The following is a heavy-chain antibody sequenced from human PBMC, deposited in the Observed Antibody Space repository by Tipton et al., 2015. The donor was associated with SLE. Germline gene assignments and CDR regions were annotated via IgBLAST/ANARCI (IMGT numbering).Heavy chain of an antibody. V-gene: IGHV1-2*06. J-gene: IGHJ4*02. CDR1: GYTFTGHY. CDR3: ARDLLGSLYYFDY. Sequence: QSGAEVKKPGASVKVSCKASGYTFTGHYIHWVRQAPGQGLEWMGRINPNSGGIKYSQKFQGRVTMTRDTSTTTAYMELSGLRSADTAVYYCARDLLGSLYYFDYWGQGTLVTVSS. CDR2: INPNSGGI. D-gene: IGHD2-15*01.